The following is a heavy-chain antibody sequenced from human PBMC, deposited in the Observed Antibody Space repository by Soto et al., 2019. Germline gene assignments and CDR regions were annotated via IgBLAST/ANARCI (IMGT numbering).Heavy chain of an antibody. V-gene: IGHV3-33*01. CDR1: GFTFSSYG. J-gene: IGHJ6*02. CDR2: IWYDGSNK. Sequence: GGSLRLSCAASGFTFSSYGMHWVRQAPGKGLEWVAVIWYDGSNKYYADSVKGRFTISRDNSKNTVYLQMNSLRAEDTAVYYCARPSRTEGITIFGVVRSKGYYYGMDVWGQGTTVTVSS. CDR3: ARPSRTEGITIFGVVRSKGYYYGMDV. D-gene: IGHD3-3*01.